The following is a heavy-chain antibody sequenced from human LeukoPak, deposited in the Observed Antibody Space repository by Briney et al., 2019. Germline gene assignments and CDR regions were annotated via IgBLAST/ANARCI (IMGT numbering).Heavy chain of an antibody. CDR3: ARRLHYYDILTDYYRVSGMDV. Sequence: GGSLRLSCAASGFTFTNFTMSWVRQGPGKGLECVSAISGSGDDTHYADSVKGRFTISRDNSKNTLYLQMNTLSAEDTAVYYCARRLHYYDILTDYYRVSGMDVWGQGTTVTVSS. V-gene: IGHV3-23*01. CDR2: ISGSGDDT. D-gene: IGHD3-9*01. J-gene: IGHJ6*02. CDR1: GFTFTNFT.